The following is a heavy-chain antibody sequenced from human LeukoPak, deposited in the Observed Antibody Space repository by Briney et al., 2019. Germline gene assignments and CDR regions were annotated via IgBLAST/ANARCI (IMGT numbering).Heavy chain of an antibody. J-gene: IGHJ4*02. CDR2: IYHSGST. CDR3: ARKARGYYYRY. Sequence: PSETLSLTCTVSGYSISSGYYWGWIRQPPGKGLEWIGSIYHSGSTYYNPSLKSRVTISVDTSKNQFSLKLSSVTAADTAVYYCARKARGYYYRYWGQGTLVTVSS. CDR1: GYSISSGYY. D-gene: IGHD3-22*01. V-gene: IGHV4-38-2*02.